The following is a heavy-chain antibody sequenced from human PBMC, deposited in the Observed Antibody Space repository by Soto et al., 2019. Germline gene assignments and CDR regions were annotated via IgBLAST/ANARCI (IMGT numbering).Heavy chain of an antibody. CDR1: GFNFNKDY. CDR2: ISGSGTTI. D-gene: IGHD2-8*01. V-gene: IGHV3-11*01. J-gene: IGHJ6*03. CDR3: ARPRCTDGVCYHYYFYYIDV. Sequence: GGSLRLSCAASGFNFNKDYMTWIRQAPGKALEWVSYISGSGTTIYYADSVKGRFTISRDNAKKSLYLQMNSLRAEDTAVYYCARPRCTDGVCYHYYFYYIDVWGKGTSVTVSS.